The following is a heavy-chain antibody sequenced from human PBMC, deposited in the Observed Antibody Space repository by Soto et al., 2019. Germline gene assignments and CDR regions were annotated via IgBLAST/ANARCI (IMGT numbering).Heavy chain of an antibody. J-gene: IGHJ3*02. D-gene: IGHD2-21*02. CDR3: ARDCGGDCNDDAFDI. CDR2: ISSSSSTI. Sequence: PVGSLRLSCAASGFTFSSYSMNWVRQAPGKGLERVSYISSSSSTIYYADSVKGRFTISRDNAKNSLYLQMNSLRAEDTAAYYCARDCGGDCNDDAFDIWGQGT. CDR1: GFTFSSYS. V-gene: IGHV3-48*01.